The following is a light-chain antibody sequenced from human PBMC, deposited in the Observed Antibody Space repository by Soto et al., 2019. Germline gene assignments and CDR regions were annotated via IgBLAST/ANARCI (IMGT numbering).Light chain of an antibody. V-gene: IGLV2-14*01. CDR1: ISDVGAYNY. J-gene: IGLJ1*01. Sequence: QSVLTQPASVSGSPGQSITISCTGTISDVGAYNYVSWYQHHPGKAPKLMIFAVSNRPSGISNRFSGSKSGNTASLTISGLQAEDEADYYCSSYTSGTTPYGFGTGTKVTVL. CDR2: AVS. CDR3: SSYTSGTTPYG.